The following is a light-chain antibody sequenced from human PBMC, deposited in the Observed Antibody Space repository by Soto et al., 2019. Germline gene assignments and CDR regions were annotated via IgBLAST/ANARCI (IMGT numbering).Light chain of an antibody. Sequence: DIQMTQSPSSLSASVGDRVTITCQASQDIGQYLNWYQQRPGKAPKLLIYDASNLKTGVPSRFSGSGSGTDFTFTISSLQPEDIATYYCQQYDNVLPTFGQGTKLEIE. J-gene: IGKJ2*01. V-gene: IGKV1-33*01. CDR2: DAS. CDR1: QDIGQY. CDR3: QQYDNVLPT.